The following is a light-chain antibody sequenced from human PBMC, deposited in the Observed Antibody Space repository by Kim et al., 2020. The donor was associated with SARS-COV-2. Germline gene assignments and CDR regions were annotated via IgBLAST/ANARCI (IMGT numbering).Light chain of an antibody. Sequence: PGERVTLSCRASQSVSSSYLTWYQQKPGQAPRLLIYVASTRATSIPARFSGSGSGTDFTLTISGLQPEDFAVYYCQQDYNLPRTFGQGTKMDIK. CDR1: QSVSSSY. CDR2: VAS. CDR3: QQDYNLPRT. V-gene: IGKV3D-7*01. J-gene: IGKJ1*01.